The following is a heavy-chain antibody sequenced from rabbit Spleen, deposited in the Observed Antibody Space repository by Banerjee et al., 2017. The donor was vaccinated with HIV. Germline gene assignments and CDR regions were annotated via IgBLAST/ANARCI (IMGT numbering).Heavy chain of an antibody. Sequence: QEQLMESGGGLVQPGGSLKLSCKASGFDFSNYGVSWVRQAPGKGLEWIGYIDPIFTTTHYASWVNGRFTISRDIDQNTLYLQLNSLTGADTATYFCVREVAAKFNLWGQGTLVTVS. D-gene: IGHD4-1*01. J-gene: IGHJ4*01. V-gene: IGHV1S47*01. CDR3: VREVAAKFNL. CDR1: GFDFSNYG. CDR2: IDPIFTTT.